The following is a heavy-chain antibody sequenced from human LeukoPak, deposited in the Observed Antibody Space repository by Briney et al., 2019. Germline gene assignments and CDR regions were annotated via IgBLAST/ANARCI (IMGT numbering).Heavy chain of an antibody. CDR1: GFTFSSYS. CDR2: ISSSSSYI. V-gene: IGHV3-21*01. D-gene: IGHD3-22*01. J-gene: IGHJ4*02. CDR3: ARYGDSSGYADY. Sequence: PGGSLRLSRAASGFTFSSYSMNWVRQAPGKGLDWVSSISSSSSYIYYADSVKGRFTISRDNAKNSLYLQMNSLRAEDTAVYYCARYGDSSGYADYWGQGTLVTVSS.